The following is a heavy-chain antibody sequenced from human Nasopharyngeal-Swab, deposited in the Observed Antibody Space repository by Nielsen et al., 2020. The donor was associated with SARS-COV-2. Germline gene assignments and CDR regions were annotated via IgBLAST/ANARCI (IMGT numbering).Heavy chain of an antibody. J-gene: IGHJ4*02. CDR1: GGSLSGNY. CDR2: INEGGNT. V-gene: IGHV4-34*01. D-gene: IGHD3-16*01. Sequence: SETLSLTCGVTGGSLSGNYWHWIRQFPGKGLDWIGEINEGGNTNYNPSLQNRVAISFDTSRKQFSLKVISVTAADTAVYYCARGDRKDIRFGFVFWGQGALVTVSS. CDR3: ARGDRKDIRFGFVF.